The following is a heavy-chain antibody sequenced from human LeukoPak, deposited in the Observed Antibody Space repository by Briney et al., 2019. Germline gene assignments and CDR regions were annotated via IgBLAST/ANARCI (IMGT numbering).Heavy chain of an antibody. D-gene: IGHD4-23*01. J-gene: IGHJ4*02. V-gene: IGHV3-33*01. CDR3: ARDLNYGGRVY. Sequence: GGSLRLSCAASGFSFSIYGMHWVRQAPGKGLEWVAIIWFDGSNKYYADSVKGRFTISRDNSKNTLYLQMNSLTVEDTAVYYCARDLNYGGRVYWGQGTLVTVSS. CDR2: IWFDGSNK. CDR1: GFSFSIYG.